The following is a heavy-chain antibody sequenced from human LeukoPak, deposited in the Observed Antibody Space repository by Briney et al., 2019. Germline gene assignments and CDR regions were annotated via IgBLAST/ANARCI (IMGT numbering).Heavy chain of an antibody. J-gene: IGHJ4*02. CDR2: TKPDGSAE. CDR3: ARDGGLHTNFDY. D-gene: IGHD2-15*01. V-gene: IGHV3-7*01. Sequence: PGGSLRLSCAASGFTFSRYAMTWVRRAPGKGLEWVANTKPDGSAEYYADSVRGRFTASRDNANNLLYLQMNRLRAEDTAVYYCARDGGLHTNFDYWGQGTLLTVSS. CDR1: GFTFSRYA.